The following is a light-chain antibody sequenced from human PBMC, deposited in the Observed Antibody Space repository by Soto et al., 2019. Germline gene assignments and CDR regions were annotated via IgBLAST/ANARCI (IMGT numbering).Light chain of an antibody. CDR3: QQYGSSPPIT. Sequence: EIVLTQSPGTLSLSPGERATLSCRASQSVSSSYLAWYQHKPGQAPRLLIYGASGRATGIPDRFSGSGSGTDFTLTISRLEPEDFAVYYCQQYGSSPPITFGPGTKVDNK. V-gene: IGKV3-20*01. CDR2: GAS. CDR1: QSVSSSY. J-gene: IGKJ3*01.